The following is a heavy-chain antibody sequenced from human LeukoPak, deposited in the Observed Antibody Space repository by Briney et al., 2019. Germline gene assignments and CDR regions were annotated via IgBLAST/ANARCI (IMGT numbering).Heavy chain of an antibody. D-gene: IGHD3-22*01. CDR2: ISTSSDSI. V-gene: IGHV3-23*01. CDR1: GFTFSSYA. CDR3: ATMGGPGDGSGYYS. J-gene: IGHJ4*02. Sequence: PGGSLRLSCAASGFTFSSYAMNWVRQAPGKGLEWVSVISTSSDSIYYADAVKGRFTISRDNSKNTLYLQMNSLRPEDTAVYYCATMGGPGDGSGYYSWGQGTLVTVSS.